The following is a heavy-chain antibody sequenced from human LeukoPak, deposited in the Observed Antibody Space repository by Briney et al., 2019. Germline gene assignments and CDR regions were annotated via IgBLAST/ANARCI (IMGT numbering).Heavy chain of an antibody. D-gene: IGHD2-2*01. V-gene: IGHV1-2*02. CDR3: ARDWIEYQLPGGFGY. CDR2: INPNSGGT. Sequence: ASVEVSCKASGYTFTGYYMHWVRQAPGQGLEWMGWINPNSGGTNYAQKFQGRVTMTRDTSISTAYMELSRLRSDDTAVYYCARDWIEYQLPGGFGYWGQGTLVTVSS. CDR1: GYTFTGYY. J-gene: IGHJ4*02.